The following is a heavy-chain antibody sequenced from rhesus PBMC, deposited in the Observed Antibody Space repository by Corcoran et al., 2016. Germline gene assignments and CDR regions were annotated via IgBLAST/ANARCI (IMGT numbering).Heavy chain of an antibody. D-gene: IGHD3-16*01. V-gene: IGHV3-54*02. Sequence: EVQLVESGGGLVQPGGSLRLSCAASGFTFSSYGLHWVRRAPGKGLEWVAVIWYDGSKKYYADSVKDRFTISRDNSKNMLYLQMNNLRVEDMAVYYCVKERNTIVVVINSYFDYWGQGVLVTVSS. J-gene: IGHJ4*01. CDR1: GFTFSSYG. CDR2: IWYDGSKK. CDR3: VKERNTIVVVINSYFDY.